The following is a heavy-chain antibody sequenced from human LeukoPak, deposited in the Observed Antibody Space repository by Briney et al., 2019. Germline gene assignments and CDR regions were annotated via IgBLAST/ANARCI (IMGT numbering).Heavy chain of an antibody. CDR1: GGSISSSSYY. CDR3: ARHEWGITNAFDI. Sequence: SETLSLTCTVSGGSISSSSYYWGWIRQPPGKGLEWIGSIYYSGTTYYNPSLKSRVTISVDTSKKQFSLKLRSVTAADTAVYYCARHEWGITNAFDIWGQGTMVTVSS. V-gene: IGHV4-39*01. D-gene: IGHD1-14*01. CDR2: IYYSGTT. J-gene: IGHJ3*02.